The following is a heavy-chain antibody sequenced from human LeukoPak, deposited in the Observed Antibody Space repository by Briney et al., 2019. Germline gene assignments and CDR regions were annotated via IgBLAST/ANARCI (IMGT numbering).Heavy chain of an antibody. D-gene: IGHD5-12*01. J-gene: IGHJ3*02. CDR2: VDPEDGET. CDR1: GYTFTDYY. CDR3: ATVRSGYDKRAFDI. V-gene: IGHV1-69-2*01. Sequence: ASVKVSCKVSGYTFTDYYMHWVQQAPGKGLEWMGLVDPEDGETIYAEKFQGRVTITADTSTDTAYMELSSLRSEDTAVYYCATVRSGYDKRAFDIWGQGTMVTVSS.